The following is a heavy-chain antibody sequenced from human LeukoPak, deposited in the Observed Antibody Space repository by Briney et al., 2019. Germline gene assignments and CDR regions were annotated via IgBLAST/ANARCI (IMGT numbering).Heavy chain of an antibody. V-gene: IGHV1-18*01. J-gene: IGHJ3*02. CDR2: ISAYNGNT. CDR1: GYTFTSYG. CDR3: AREVTGDFHDAFDI. D-gene: IGHD7-27*01. Sequence: GASVNVSCKASGYTFTSYGISWVRQAPGQGLEWMGWISAYNGNTNYAQKLQGRVTMTTDTSTSTAYMELRSLRSDDTAVYYCAREVTGDFHDAFDIWGQGTMVTVSS.